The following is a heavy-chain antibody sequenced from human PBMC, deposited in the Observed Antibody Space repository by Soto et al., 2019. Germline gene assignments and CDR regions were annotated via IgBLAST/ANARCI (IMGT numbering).Heavy chain of an antibody. D-gene: IGHD1-26*01. Sequence: GGSLRLSCVVSGFTLTNNGMHWVRQAPGQGLEWVAVISSDGSSQYSGDSVSGRFTISRDNSKNTLFLEMNSLRSEDTAVYYCAKERGLAESGRWSHYFYGMDVWGQGTTVTVSS. CDR3: AKERGLAESGRWSHYFYGMDV. CDR1: GFTLTNNG. J-gene: IGHJ6*02. CDR2: ISSDGSSQ. V-gene: IGHV3-30*18.